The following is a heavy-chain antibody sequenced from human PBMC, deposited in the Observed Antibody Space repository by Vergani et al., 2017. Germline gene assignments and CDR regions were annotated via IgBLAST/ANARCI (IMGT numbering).Heavy chain of an antibody. D-gene: IGHD4-11*01. CDR1: GFTFSSYA. CDR2: IIGSGGST. V-gene: IGHV3-23*01. CDR3: AKEKGYSNYDLLDAFDV. J-gene: IGHJ3*01. Sequence: EVQLLESGGGLVQPGGSLRLSCAASGFTFSSYAMSWVRQAPGKGLEWVSAIIGSGGSTYYADSVKGRFTISRDNSKNTLYLQMNSLRADDTAVYYCAKEKGYSNYDLLDAFDVWGQGTMVTVSS.